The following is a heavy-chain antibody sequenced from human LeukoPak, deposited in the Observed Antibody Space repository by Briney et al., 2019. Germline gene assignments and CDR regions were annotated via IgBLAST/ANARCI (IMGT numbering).Heavy chain of an antibody. CDR1: GFTFSSYS. CDR3: ARDWRVLAVAGAGFDD. V-gene: IGHV3-21*01. Sequence: PGGSLRLSCAASGFTFSSYSMNWVRQAPGKGLEWVSSISSSSSYIYYADSVKGRFTISRVNAKNSLYLQMNSLRAEDTAVYYCARDWRVLAVAGAGFDDWGQGTLVTVSS. D-gene: IGHD6-19*01. J-gene: IGHJ4*02. CDR2: ISSSSSYI.